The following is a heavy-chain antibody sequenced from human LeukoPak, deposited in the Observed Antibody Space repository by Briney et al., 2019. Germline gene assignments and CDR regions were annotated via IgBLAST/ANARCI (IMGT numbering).Heavy chain of an antibody. J-gene: IGHJ4*02. CDR3: ARGRRDGYNFVW. CDR2: IIPIFGTA. Sequence: SVKVSCKASGGTFSSYAISWVRQAPGQGLEWMGGIIPIFGTANYAQKFQGRVTITADKSTSTAYMELSGLRSEDTAVYYCARGRRDGYNFVWWGQGTLVTVSS. V-gene: IGHV1-69*06. D-gene: IGHD5-24*01. CDR1: GGTFSSYA.